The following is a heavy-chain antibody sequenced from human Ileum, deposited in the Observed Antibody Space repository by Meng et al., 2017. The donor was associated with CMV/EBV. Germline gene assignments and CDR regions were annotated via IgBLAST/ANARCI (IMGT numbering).Heavy chain of an antibody. CDR2: IYSSGRT. Sequence: SISIGDYYCTWIRQPPGKGLEWIGYIYSSGRTYYNPSLKSRLTISVDTSKNQFSLRLRSVTAADTAVYYCGRVGMSYYSGSYSFDHWGQGTLVTVSS. V-gene: IGHV4-30-4*08. CDR1: SISIGDYY. D-gene: IGHD1-26*01. CDR3: GRVGMSYYSGSYSFDH. J-gene: IGHJ4*02.